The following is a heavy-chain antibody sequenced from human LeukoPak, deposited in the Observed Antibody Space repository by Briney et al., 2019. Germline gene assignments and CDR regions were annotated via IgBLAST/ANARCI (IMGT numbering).Heavy chain of an antibody. D-gene: IGHD4-17*01. V-gene: IGHV3-74*01. Sequence: PGGSLRLSCAASGFTFSNYWMHWVRQAPGKGLVWVSRINSDGSSTTSADSVKGRFTISRDNDKNTLYLQMNSLRAEDTAVYYCAKGGATVIDYWGQGTLVTVSS. J-gene: IGHJ4*02. CDR1: GFTFSNYW. CDR2: INSDGSST. CDR3: AKGGATVIDY.